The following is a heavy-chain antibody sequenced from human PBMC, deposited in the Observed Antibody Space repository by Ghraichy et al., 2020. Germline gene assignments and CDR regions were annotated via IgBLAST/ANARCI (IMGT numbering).Heavy chain of an antibody. Sequence: SENLSLTCAVYGGSFSGYYWSWIRQPPGKGLEWIGEINHSGSTNYNPSLKSRVTISVDMSKNQFSLKLSSVTAADTAVYYCARGSRDGYNFRQWGQGTLVTVSS. CDR3: ARGSRDGYNFRQ. CDR1: GGSFSGYY. V-gene: IGHV4-34*01. D-gene: IGHD5-24*01. CDR2: INHSGST. J-gene: IGHJ4*02.